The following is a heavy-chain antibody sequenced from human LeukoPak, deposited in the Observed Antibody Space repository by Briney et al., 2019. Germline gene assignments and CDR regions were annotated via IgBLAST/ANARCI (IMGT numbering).Heavy chain of an antibody. D-gene: IGHD3-3*01. CDR1: GYTFTSYG. V-gene: IGHV1-18*01. CDR3: ARIPTGGFLEWSYYYYYGVDV. CDR2: ISAYNGNT. J-gene: IGHJ6*02. Sequence: ASVKVSCKASGYTFTSYGISWVRQAPGQGLEWMGWISAYNGNTNYAQKLQGRVTMTTDTSTSTAYMELRSLRSDDTAVYYCARIPTGGFLEWSYYYYYGVDVWGQGTTVTVSS.